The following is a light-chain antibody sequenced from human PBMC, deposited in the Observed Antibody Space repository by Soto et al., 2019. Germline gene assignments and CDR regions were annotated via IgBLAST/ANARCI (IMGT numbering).Light chain of an antibody. Sequence: DLQMTQSPSSLSASAGDRVTITCRASQSISGYLNWYQQKPGKAPKLLLFAASSLQSGVPSRFSGSGSGTDFTLTITSLRPEDFATYYCQQSYSTPYTFGQGTKLEI. CDR1: QSISGY. CDR2: AAS. V-gene: IGKV1-39*01. J-gene: IGKJ2*01. CDR3: QQSYSTPYT.